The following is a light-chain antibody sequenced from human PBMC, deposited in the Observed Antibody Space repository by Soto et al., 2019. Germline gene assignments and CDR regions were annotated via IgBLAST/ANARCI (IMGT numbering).Light chain of an antibody. V-gene: IGLV1-40*01. CDR1: SSNIGAGYD. CDR2: DNN. CDR3: QSYDTLVSCDV. J-gene: IGLJ1*01. Sequence: QSVLTQSPSASGSPGQWFTLSCTGSSSNIGAGYDVHWYQQLPGAAPKLLIYDNNNRPSGVPDRFSGSKSGASASLAITGLQAEDEADYSCQSYDTLVSCDVFGNGTQVTVL.